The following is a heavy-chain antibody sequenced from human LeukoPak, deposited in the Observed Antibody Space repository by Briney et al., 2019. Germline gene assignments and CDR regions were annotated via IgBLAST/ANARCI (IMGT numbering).Heavy chain of an antibody. J-gene: IGHJ4*02. CDR1: GFTFSSYE. V-gene: IGHV3-48*03. CDR2: ISSSGSTI. Sequence: GGSLRLSCVASGFTFSSYEMNWVRQAPGKGLEWVSYISSSGSTIYYADSVKGRFTISRDNAKNSLYLQMNSLRAEDTAVYYCARAPGYCSGGSCYVPDSFDYWGQGTLVTVSS. D-gene: IGHD2-15*01. CDR3: ARAPGYCSGGSCYVPDSFDY.